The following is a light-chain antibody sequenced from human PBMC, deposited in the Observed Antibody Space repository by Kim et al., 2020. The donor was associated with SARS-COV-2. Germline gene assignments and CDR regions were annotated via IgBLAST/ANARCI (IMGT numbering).Light chain of an antibody. Sequence: YAPVGDRVTITCRASQSISTWLAWYQQITGKAPKILIYKASSVESEVPSRFSGSGSGTEFTLTISSLQPDDCATYYCQQYSSHWTFGQGTKVDIK. V-gene: IGKV1-5*03. CDR1: QSISTW. J-gene: IGKJ1*01. CDR2: KAS. CDR3: QQYSSHWT.